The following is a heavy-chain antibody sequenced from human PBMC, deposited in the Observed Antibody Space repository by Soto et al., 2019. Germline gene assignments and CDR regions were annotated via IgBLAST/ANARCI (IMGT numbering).Heavy chain of an antibody. CDR2: IWYDGSNK. CDR1: AFTFISYA. V-gene: IGHV3-33*01. D-gene: IGHD2-15*01. CDR3: GRDPGVVANYGMDV. Sequence: RSVTLSLASSAFTFISYAMHCFRQAPVKVLECVEVIWYDGSNKYYQDSVNGRFTISRDNYKNTLYLQMHSLRADDTAVYYCGRDPGVVANYGMDVWGHGT. J-gene: IGHJ6*01.